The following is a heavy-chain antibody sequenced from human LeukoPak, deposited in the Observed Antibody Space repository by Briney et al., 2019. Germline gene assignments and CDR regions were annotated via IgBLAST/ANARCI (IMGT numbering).Heavy chain of an antibody. J-gene: IGHJ6*02. CDR3: ARDICSDGVCYYGMDV. Sequence: KPGGSLRLSCAASGFTFSSYSMNWVRQAPGKGLEWVSSFSSSSSFIYYTDSVKGRFTISRDNAKNSLYLQMNSLRAEDTAVYYCARDICSDGVCYYGMDVWGQGTTVTVSS. CDR2: FSSSSSFI. D-gene: IGHD2-8*01. V-gene: IGHV3-21*06. CDR1: GFTFSSYS.